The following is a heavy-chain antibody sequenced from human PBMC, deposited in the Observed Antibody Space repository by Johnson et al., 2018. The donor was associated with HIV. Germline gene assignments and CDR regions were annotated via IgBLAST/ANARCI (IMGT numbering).Heavy chain of an antibody. CDR3: AKDRNWGRLFDGFDI. J-gene: IGHJ3*02. V-gene: IGHV3-33*06. CDR2: IWYDGSNK. CDR1: GFTFSSYG. D-gene: IGHD7-27*01. Sequence: QVQLVESGGGVVQPGRSLRLSCAASGFTFSSYGMHWVRQAPGKGLEWVAVIWYDGSNKYYADSVKGRLPISRDNSTNTLYLQMNSLRPEDTAVYYCAKDRNWGRLFDGFDIWGRGTMVTVSS.